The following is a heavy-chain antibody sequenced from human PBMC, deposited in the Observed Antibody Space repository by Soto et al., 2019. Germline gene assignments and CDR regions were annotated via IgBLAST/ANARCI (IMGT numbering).Heavy chain of an antibody. D-gene: IGHD3-16*01. V-gene: IGHV3-30*04. CDR2: ISDDGSNK. CDR1: GFTFSNYA. Sequence: PGGSLRLSCAASGFTFSNYAMHWVRQAPGKGLEWVAVISDDGSNKYYADSVKGRFTISRDNSKNTLYLQMNSLRAEDTAVYYCARDLGGVGAPLGWGQGTLVTVSS. CDR3: ARDLGGVGAPLG. J-gene: IGHJ4*02.